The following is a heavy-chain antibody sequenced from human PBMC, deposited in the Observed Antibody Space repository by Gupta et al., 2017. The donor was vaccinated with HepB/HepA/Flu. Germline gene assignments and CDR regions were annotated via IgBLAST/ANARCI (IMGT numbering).Heavy chain of an antibody. CDR2: IWYDGSNK. J-gene: IGHJ6*02. D-gene: IGHD6-13*01. V-gene: IGHV3-33*01. CDR3: AREKIRIAAARVYYYGMDV. CDR1: GFTFSSYG. Sequence: QVQLVESGGGVVQPGRSLRLSCAASGFTFSSYGMHWVRQAPGKGLEWVAGIWYDGSNKYYADSVKGRFTISRDNSKNTLYLQMNSLRAEDTAVYYCAREKIRIAAARVYYYGMDVWGQGTTVTVSS.